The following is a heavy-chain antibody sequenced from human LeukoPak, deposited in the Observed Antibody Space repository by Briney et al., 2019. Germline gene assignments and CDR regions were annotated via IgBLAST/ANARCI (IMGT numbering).Heavy chain of an antibody. Sequence: SETLSLTCTVSGGSISSGGYYWSWIRQHPGKGLEWIGYIYYSGSTYYNPSLKSRVTISVDTSKNQFSLKLSSVTAADTAVYYCASSPPSGYDAFDIWGQGTTVTVSS. V-gene: IGHV4-31*03. CDR1: GGSISSGGYY. J-gene: IGHJ3*02. CDR3: ASSPPSGYDAFDI. CDR2: IYYSGST. D-gene: IGHD5-12*01.